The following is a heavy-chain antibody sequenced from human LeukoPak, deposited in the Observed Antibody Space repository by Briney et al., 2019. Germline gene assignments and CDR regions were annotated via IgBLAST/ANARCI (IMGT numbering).Heavy chain of an antibody. CDR3: AKEGVYYESSGSFPFDS. CDR1: GFSFSRYG. Sequence: PGGSLRLSCAAPGFSFSRYGMHWVRQAPGKGLEWVSFVRYDGSNKYYADSVKGRFTISRDNSKNTLYLQMNSLRGDDTAVYFCAKEGVYYESSGSFPFDSWGQGTLVTVSS. J-gene: IGHJ4*02. D-gene: IGHD3-22*01. V-gene: IGHV3-30*02. CDR2: VRYDGSNK.